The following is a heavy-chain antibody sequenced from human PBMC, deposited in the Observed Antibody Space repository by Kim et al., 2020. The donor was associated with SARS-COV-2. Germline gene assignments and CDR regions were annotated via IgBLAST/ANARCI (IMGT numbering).Heavy chain of an antibody. Sequence: GGSLRLSCAASGFTFSSYWMSWVRQAPGKGLEWVANIEQDGSEKDYVDSMKGRLTISRDNAKNSLYLQMNSLRVEDTAVYYCARERAIAVAGRVFDYWGQGTLVTVSS. V-gene: IGHV3-7*05. CDR3: ARERAIAVAGRVFDY. D-gene: IGHD6-19*01. J-gene: IGHJ4*02. CDR2: IEQDGSEK. CDR1: GFTFSSYW.